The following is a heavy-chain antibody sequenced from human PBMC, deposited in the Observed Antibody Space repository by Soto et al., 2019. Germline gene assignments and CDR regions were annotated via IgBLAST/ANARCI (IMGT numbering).Heavy chain of an antibody. CDR3: AKVPFVVVVAAAHFDY. CDR1: GFTFSSYA. CDR2: ISGSGGST. V-gene: IGHV3-23*01. D-gene: IGHD2-15*01. Sequence: GGSLRLSCAASGFTFSSYAMSWVRQAPGKGLEWVSAISGSGGSTYYADSVKGRFTISRDNSKNTLYLQMNSLRAEDTAVYYCAKVPFVVVVAAAHFDYWGQGTLVTVSS. J-gene: IGHJ4*02.